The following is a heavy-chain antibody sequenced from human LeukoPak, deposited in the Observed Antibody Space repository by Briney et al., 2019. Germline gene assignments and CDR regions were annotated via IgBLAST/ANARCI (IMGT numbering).Heavy chain of an antibody. CDR3: ARTTTGSGSLDY. D-gene: IGHD3-10*01. CDR2: IDWDDDE. Sequence: SGPTLVNPTQALTLTCTFSGFSLSTSGMCVSWIRQPPGKALEWLARIDWDDDEYYSTSLKTRLTISKDTSKNQVVLTMTNVDPVDTATYYCARTTTGSGSLDYWGQGTLVTVSS. CDR1: GFSLSTSGMC. V-gene: IGHV2-70*11. J-gene: IGHJ4*02.